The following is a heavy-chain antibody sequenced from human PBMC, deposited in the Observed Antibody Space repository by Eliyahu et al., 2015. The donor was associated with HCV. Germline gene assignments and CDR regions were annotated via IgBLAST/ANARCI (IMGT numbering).Heavy chain of an antibody. CDR3: ASGGGGIAVTGTGGWFDP. D-gene: IGHD6-19*01. CDR1: TYY. Sequence: QVQLQESGPGLVKPSETLSLPTYYWSWIRQPPGKGLEWIGYIHYSGSTNYNPPLKSRVTISIDTSKNQFSLNLTSVTAADTAMYYCASGGGGIAVTGTGGWFDPWGQGTLVTVSS. V-gene: IGHV4-59*01. J-gene: IGHJ5*02. CDR2: IHYSGST.